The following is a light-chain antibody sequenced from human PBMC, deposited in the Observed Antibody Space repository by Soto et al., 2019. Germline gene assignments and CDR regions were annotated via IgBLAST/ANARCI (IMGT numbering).Light chain of an antibody. Sequence: EIVLTQSPGTLSLSPGERATLSCRASQSVGSSYLAWYQQKPGQAPRLLIYGASSRATGIPDKFSGSGSGTDYPLTTSRQERQDFAVYYCQQYGSAPPYTFGQGTKLEIK. CDR2: GAS. CDR3: QQYGSAPPYT. V-gene: IGKV3-20*01. CDR1: QSVGSSY. J-gene: IGKJ2*01.